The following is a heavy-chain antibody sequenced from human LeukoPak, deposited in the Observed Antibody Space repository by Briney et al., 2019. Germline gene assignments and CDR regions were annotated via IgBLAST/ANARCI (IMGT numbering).Heavy chain of an antibody. CDR1: GGSIRTYY. J-gene: IGHJ4*02. V-gene: IGHV4-59*01. CDR2: IYYSGST. D-gene: IGHD6-25*01. Sequence: SETLSLTCTVSGGSIRTYYWSWIRQPPGKGLEWIGYIYYSGSTNYNPSLKSRVTISVDMSKNQFSLKLSSVTGADTAVYYCAREPRSSSDPYYFDFWGQGTLVTVSS. CDR3: AREPRSSSDPYYFDF.